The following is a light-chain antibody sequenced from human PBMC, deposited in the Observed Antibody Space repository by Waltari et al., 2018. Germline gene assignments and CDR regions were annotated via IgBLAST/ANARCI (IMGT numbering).Light chain of an antibody. Sequence: SYVLTQPPSVSVAPGQTARITCGGYNIASKSVHWYQERPGQAPVLVVYDVRDRPSGVPELFSGSNAGNTATLTISRVEAGDEADYYCQVWDSSSDHQVFGGGTKLTVL. V-gene: IGLV3-21*02. J-gene: IGLJ3*02. CDR1: NIASKS. CDR2: DVR. CDR3: QVWDSSSDHQV.